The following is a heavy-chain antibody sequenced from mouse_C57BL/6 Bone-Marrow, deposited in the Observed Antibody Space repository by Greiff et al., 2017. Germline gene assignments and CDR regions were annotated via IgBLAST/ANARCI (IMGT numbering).Heavy chain of an antibody. V-gene: IGHV1-4*01. J-gene: IGHJ3*01. Sequence: VQLQQSGAELARPGASVKMSCKASGYTFTSYTMHWVKQRPGQGLEWIGYINPSSGYTKYNQKFKDKATLPADKSSSTAYMQLSSLTSEDSAVYYCAYDYEGAYWGQGTLVTVSA. CDR1: GYTFTSYT. CDR2: INPSSGYT. D-gene: IGHD2-4*01. CDR3: AYDYEGAY.